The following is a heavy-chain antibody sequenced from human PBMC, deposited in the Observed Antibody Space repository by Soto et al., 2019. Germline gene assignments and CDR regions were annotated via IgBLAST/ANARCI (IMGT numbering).Heavy chain of an antibody. V-gene: IGHV3-33*01. Sequence: QEQLVESGGGVVQPGRSLRLSCAVPGGIFHGYGMHWVRQAPGKGLECVAIIRFDGSNEEYADSVKGRFTISRDNSKNTLYLQMNTLRAEDTAVYYCARDGIGGTVFRGYLDYWGRGTVVTVSS. CDR3: ARDGIGGTVFRGYLDY. D-gene: IGHD1-7*01. CDR2: IRFDGSNE. J-gene: IGHJ4*02. CDR1: GGIFHGYG.